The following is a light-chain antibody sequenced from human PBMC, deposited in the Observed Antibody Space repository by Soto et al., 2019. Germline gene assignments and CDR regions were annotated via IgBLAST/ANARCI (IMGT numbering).Light chain of an antibody. J-gene: IGKJ4*01. V-gene: IGKV1-33*01. CDR3: QQCDDLPLT. Sequence: DLQMTQSPSSLSASVGDRVTITCQASQDISNYLNWYQQKPGKAPMLLISDASNFETRVPSRFSGSGSGTDFTFTISSLQPEDIATYFCQQCDDLPLTFGGGTKVEI. CDR1: QDISNY. CDR2: DAS.